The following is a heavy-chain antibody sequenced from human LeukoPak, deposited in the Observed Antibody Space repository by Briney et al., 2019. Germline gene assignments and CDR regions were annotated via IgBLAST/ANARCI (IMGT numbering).Heavy chain of an antibody. Sequence: GASVKVSCKASGYTFTGYYMHWVRQAPGQGLEWMGWINPKNGDTEYAQKFQGSVTMTRDTSISTGYMEQRRLTSDDTAVYYCASGGAAFDYWGQGTLVTVSS. J-gene: IGHJ4*02. CDR1: GYTFTGYY. D-gene: IGHD3-16*01. V-gene: IGHV1-2*02. CDR3: ASGGAAFDY. CDR2: INPKNGDT.